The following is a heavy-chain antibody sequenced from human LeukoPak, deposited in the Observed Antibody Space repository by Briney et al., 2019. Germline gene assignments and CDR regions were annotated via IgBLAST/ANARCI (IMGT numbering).Heavy chain of an antibody. J-gene: IGHJ5*02. CDR3: ATLYYYGSGSYSPLP. CDR2: IKQDGSEK. V-gene: IGHV3-7*01. Sequence: SGGSLRLSCAASGFTFSSYWMSWVRQAPGKGLEWVANIKQDGSEKYYVDSVKGRFTISRDNAKNSLYLQMNSLRAEDTAVYYCATLYYYGSGSYSPLPWGQGTLVTVSS. D-gene: IGHD3-10*01. CDR1: GFTFSSYW.